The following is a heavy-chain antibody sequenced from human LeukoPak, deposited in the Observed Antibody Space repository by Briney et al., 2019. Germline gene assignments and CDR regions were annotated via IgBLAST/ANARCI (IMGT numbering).Heavy chain of an antibody. CDR1: GGTFSSYA. Sequence: SVKASSKPSGGTFSSYAISWVRQAPGQGLEWRGRIIPILGIANYAQKFQSRVTITAVKATSTAYIELSSLRSEGTAVYYCARAAVAGPFDCWGQGTLVTVSS. CDR3: ARAAVAGPFDC. V-gene: IGHV1-69*04. J-gene: IGHJ4*02. D-gene: IGHD6-19*01. CDR2: IIPILGIA.